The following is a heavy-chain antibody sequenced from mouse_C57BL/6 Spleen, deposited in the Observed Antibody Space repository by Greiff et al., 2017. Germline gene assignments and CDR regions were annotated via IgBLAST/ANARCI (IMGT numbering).Heavy chain of an antibody. J-gene: IGHJ3*01. CDR2: ISSGGSYT. D-gene: IGHD3-3*01. Sequence: EVQVVEPGGDLVKPGGSLKLSCAASGFTFSSYGMSWVRQTPDKRLEWVATISSGGSYTYYPDRVKGRFTITTDNAKNTLYLQMSSLKSEDTAVYYCARHRDYWGQGTLVTVAA. CDR1: GFTFSSYG. CDR3: ARHRDY. V-gene: IGHV5-6*01.